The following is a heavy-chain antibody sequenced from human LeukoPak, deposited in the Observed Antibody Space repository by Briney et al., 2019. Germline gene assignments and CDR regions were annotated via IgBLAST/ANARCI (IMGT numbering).Heavy chain of an antibody. Sequence: GGSLRLSCAASGFTFNSYAMNWVRQAPGKGLEWVGRIKSKTDGGTTDYAAPVKGRFTISRDDSKNTLYLQMNSLKTEDTAVYYCTTDPYYYDSSDQDYFDYWGQGTLVTVSS. D-gene: IGHD3-22*01. V-gene: IGHV3-15*07. CDR2: IKSKTDGGTT. CDR3: TTDPYYYDSSDQDYFDY. CDR1: GFTFNSYA. J-gene: IGHJ4*02.